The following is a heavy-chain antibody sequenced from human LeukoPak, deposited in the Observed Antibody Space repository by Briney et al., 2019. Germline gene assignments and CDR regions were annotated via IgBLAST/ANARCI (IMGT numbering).Heavy chain of an antibody. Sequence: GRSLRLSCAASGFTFSSYGMHWVRQAPGKGLEWVAFISYDGSNKYYADSVKGRFTISRDNSKNTLYLQTNSLRAEDTAVYYCAKATMVRGVINYYYYGMDVWGQGTTVTVSS. V-gene: IGHV3-30*18. CDR1: GFTFSSYG. D-gene: IGHD3-10*01. CDR3: AKATMVRGVINYYYYGMDV. CDR2: ISYDGSNK. J-gene: IGHJ6*02.